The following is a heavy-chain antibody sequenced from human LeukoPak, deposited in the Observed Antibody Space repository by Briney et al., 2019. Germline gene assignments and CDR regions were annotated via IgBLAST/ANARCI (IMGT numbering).Heavy chain of an antibody. D-gene: IGHD3-22*01. V-gene: IGHV4-39*07. CDR2: IYYSGST. J-gene: IGHJ4*02. Sequence: PSETLSLTCTVSGGSISSNSYYWGWIRQPPGKGLEWIGSIYYSGSTYYNPSLKSRVTISVDTSKNQFSLKLSSVTAADTAVYYCARVALYESSGHNYFDYWGQGTLVTVSS. CDR1: GGSISSNSYY. CDR3: ARVALYESSGHNYFDY.